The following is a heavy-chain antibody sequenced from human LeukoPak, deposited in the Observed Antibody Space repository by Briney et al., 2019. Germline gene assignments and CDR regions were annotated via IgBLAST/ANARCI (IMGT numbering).Heavy chain of an antibody. D-gene: IGHD3-22*01. Sequence: GGSLRLSCAASGFTVSSNYMSWVRQAPGKGLEWVSVIYSGGSTYYADSVKGRFTISRDNSKNTLYLQMNSLRAEDTAVYYCARKDTDSSGYYYYFDYWGQGTLVTVSS. J-gene: IGHJ4*02. CDR2: IYSGGST. CDR3: ARKDTDSSGYYYYFDY. CDR1: GFTVSSNY. V-gene: IGHV3-66*01.